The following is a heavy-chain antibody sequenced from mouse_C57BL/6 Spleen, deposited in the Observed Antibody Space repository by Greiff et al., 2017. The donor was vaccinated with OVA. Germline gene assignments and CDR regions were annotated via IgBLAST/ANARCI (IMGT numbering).Heavy chain of an antibody. D-gene: IGHD1-1*01. CDR2: IDPSDSET. J-gene: IGHJ1*03. CDR1: GYTFTSYW. Sequence: QVQLQQPGAELVRPGSSVKLSCKASGYTFTSYWMHWVKQRPIQGLEWIGNIDPSDSETPYNQKFKDKATLTVDKSSSTAYMQLSSLTSEDSAVYYCARSGYGSSYDWYFDVWGTGTTVTVSS. V-gene: IGHV1-52*01. CDR3: ARSGYGSSYDWYFDV.